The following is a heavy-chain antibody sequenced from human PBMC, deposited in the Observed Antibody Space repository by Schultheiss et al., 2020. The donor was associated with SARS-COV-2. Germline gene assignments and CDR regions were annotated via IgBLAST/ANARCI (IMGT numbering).Heavy chain of an antibody. CDR3: VRDRSWWTPYNCFDL. V-gene: IGHV3-21*01. D-gene: IGHD2-15*01. Sequence: GGSLRLSCAASGVTFSSYAMHWVRQAPGKGLEFVASIRSSGRDIYYADSMQGRFTVSRDNANNSLYLQMHSLRAEDTAVYYCVRDRSWWTPYNCFDLWGRGTLVTVSS. J-gene: IGHJ5*02. CDR1: GVTFSSYA. CDR2: IRSSGRDI.